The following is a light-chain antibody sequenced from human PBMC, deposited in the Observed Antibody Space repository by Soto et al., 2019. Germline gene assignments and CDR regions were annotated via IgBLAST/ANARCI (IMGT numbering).Light chain of an antibody. Sequence: DIQMTQSPSSLSASVGDRVTITCRASQGISTYLAWYQQKPGKVPKLLIYAASTLQSGVPSRFSGSGSGTDLTLTISSLQPEDVATEYCPKYNSAAFTFGPGTKVYIK. V-gene: IGKV1-27*01. CDR3: PKYNSAAFT. CDR1: QGISTY. CDR2: AAS. J-gene: IGKJ3*01.